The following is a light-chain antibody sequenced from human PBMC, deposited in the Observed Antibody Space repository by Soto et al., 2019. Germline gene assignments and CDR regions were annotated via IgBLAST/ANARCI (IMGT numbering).Light chain of an antibody. CDR3: TSWTTSTTMI. V-gene: IGLV2-14*03. Sequence: QSALTQPASVSGSPGQSITISCTGTSSDIGASNFVSWYQQHPGKAPKLMLYDVNIRPSGVSNRFSGSKSGNTASLTISGLQAEDEADYYCTSWTTSTTMIFGGGTKGTVL. CDR2: DVN. J-gene: IGLJ2*01. CDR1: SSDIGASNF.